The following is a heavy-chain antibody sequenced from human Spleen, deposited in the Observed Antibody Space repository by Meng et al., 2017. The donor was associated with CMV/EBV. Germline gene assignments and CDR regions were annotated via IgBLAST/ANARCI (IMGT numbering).Heavy chain of an antibody. CDR1: GGSITSGDYY. J-gene: IGHJ4*02. Sequence: SETLSLTCTVGGGSITSGDYYWNWIRQHPGKGLEWIGYIYYSGTTFYNPSLKSRVTISEDTSKNQFSLRVNSVTAADTAAYYCARARRTIRLFGVVPQFDYWGQGALVTVSS. V-gene: IGHV4-31*03. D-gene: IGHD3-3*01. CDR2: IYYSGTT. CDR3: ARARRTIRLFGVVPQFDY.